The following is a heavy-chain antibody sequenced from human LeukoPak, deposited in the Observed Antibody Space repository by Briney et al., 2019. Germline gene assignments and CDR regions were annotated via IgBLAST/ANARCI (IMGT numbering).Heavy chain of an antibody. CDR1: GYTFTKYG. CDR3: ARGDDYGDYWGLY. D-gene: IGHD4-17*01. J-gene: IGHJ4*02. V-gene: IGHV1-18*01. Sequence: GASVKVSCKASGYTFTKYGITWVRQAPGQGLEWMGWISTYNGNTNYAQKLQGRVTMTTDTSTSTAYMELRSLISDDAAAYYCARGDDYGDYWGLYWGQGTLVTVSS. CDR2: ISTYNGNT.